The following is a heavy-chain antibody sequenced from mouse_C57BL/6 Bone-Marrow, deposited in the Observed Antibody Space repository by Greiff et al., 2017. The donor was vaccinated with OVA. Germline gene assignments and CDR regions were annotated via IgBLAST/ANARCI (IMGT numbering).Heavy chain of an antibody. J-gene: IGHJ1*03. CDR1: GFSLTSYA. Sequence: VQLVESGPGLVAPSQSLSITCTVSGFSLTSYAISWVRQPPGKGLEWLGVIWTGGGTNYNSALKSRLSISKDNSKSQVFLKMNSLQTDDTARYYCARLNSNYVYWYFDVWGTGTTVTVSS. V-gene: IGHV2-9-1*01. CDR2: IWTGGGT. CDR3: ARLNSNYVYWYFDV. D-gene: IGHD2-5*01.